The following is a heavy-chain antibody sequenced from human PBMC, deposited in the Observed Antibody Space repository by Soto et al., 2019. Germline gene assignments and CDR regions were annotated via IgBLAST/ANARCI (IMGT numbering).Heavy chain of an antibody. CDR3: ARGVAFDI. CDR1: GFTFSSYG. Sequence: QVQLVESGGGVVQPGRSLRLSCAASGFTFSSYGMHWVRQAPGKGLEWVVVIWYDGSNKYYADSVKGRFTISRDNSKNTLYLQMNSLRAEDTAVYYCARGVAFDIWSQGTMVTVSS. CDR2: IWYDGSNK. V-gene: IGHV3-33*01. J-gene: IGHJ3*02.